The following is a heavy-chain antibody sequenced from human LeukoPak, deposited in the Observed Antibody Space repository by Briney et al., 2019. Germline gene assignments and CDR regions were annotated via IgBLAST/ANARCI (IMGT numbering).Heavy chain of an antibody. V-gene: IGHV5-51*01. J-gene: IGHJ4*02. CDR2: IYAGDSDT. Sequence: HGESLKISCKGSGYSFTSYWIGWVRQRPGKGLEWMGIIYAGDSDTRYSPSFQGQVTISADKSISTAYLQWSSLKASDTAMYYCARHPSYSSGWPLDYWGQGTLVTVSS. CDR3: ARHPSYSSGWPLDY. CDR1: GYSFTSYW. D-gene: IGHD6-19*01.